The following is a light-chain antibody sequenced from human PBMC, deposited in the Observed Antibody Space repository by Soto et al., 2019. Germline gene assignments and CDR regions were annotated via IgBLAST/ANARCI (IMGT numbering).Light chain of an antibody. CDR3: SSYTSVSTVV. V-gene: IGLV1-40*01. Sequence: QSVLTQPPSVSGAPGQRVTISCTGSSSNIGAGYDVHWYQQHPGKVPKLIIYDVSYRPSGVSNRFSGSKSGDTASLTISGLQTEDEADYYCSSYTSVSTVVFGGGTKVTVL. CDR2: DVS. CDR1: SSNIGAGYD. J-gene: IGLJ2*01.